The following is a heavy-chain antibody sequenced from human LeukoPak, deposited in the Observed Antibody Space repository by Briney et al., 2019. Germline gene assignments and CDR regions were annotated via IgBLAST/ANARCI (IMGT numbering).Heavy chain of an antibody. CDR1: GFTFDDYA. Sequence: GRSLRLSCAASGFTFDDYAMHWVRQAPGKGLEWVSGISWNSGSIGYADSVKGRFTISRDNAKNSLYLQMNSLRAEDTALYYCAKGDYTMTQCRLDYWGQGTLVTVSS. V-gene: IGHV3-9*01. D-gene: IGHD2-2*02. CDR3: AKGDYTMTQCRLDY. CDR2: ISWNSGSI. J-gene: IGHJ4*02.